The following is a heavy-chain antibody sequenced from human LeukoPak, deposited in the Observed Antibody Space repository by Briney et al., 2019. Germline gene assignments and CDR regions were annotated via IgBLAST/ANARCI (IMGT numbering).Heavy chain of an antibody. CDR2: IYHSGST. Sequence: PSETLSLTCAVSGGSISSAGYSWSWIRQPPGKGLEWIGYIYHSGSTYYNPSLKSRVTISVDRSKNQFSLRLSSVTAADTAVYYCARTHIAFYGMDVWGQGTTVTVSS. J-gene: IGHJ6*02. CDR1: GGSISSAGYS. V-gene: IGHV4-30-2*01. D-gene: IGHD5-12*01. CDR3: ARTHIAFYGMDV.